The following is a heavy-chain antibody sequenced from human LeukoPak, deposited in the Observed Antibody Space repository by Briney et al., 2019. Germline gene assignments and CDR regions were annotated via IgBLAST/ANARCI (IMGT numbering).Heavy chain of an antibody. J-gene: IGHJ4*02. Sequence: SQTLSLTCTVSGGSISSGDYYWSWLRQPPGKGLEWIGYIRYSGSSYSHPSLKSRVTISVDTSKNQFSLKLNSVTAADTAVYYCARGLNYDVLTGYKDNIDYWGQGALVTVSS. CDR1: GGSISSGDYY. V-gene: IGHV4-30-4*01. CDR2: IRYSGSS. CDR3: ARGLNYDVLTGYKDNIDY. D-gene: IGHD3-9*01.